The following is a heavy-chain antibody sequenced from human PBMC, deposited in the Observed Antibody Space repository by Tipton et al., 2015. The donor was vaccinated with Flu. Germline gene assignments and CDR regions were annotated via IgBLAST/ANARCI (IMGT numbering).Heavy chain of an antibody. CDR3: ARASQHYDYVWGSYRYGFVY. CDR1: GGSFSGYY. J-gene: IGHJ4*02. D-gene: IGHD3-16*02. Sequence: TLSLTCAVYGGSFSGYYWSWIRQPPGKGLEWIGEINHSGSTNYNPSLKSRVTISVDTSKNQFSLKLSSVTAADTAVYYCARASQHYDYVWGSYRYGFVYWGQGTLVTVSS. V-gene: IGHV4-34*01. CDR2: INHSGST.